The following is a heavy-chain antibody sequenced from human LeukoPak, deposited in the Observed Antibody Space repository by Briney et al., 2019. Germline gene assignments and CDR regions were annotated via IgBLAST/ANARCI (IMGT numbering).Heavy chain of an antibody. CDR1: GFTFSSYA. J-gene: IGHJ4*02. CDR3: ARGGDYYDSGSDYFDY. D-gene: IGHD3-10*01. CDR2: IWYDGSNK. V-gene: IGHV3-33*08. Sequence: PGRSLRLSCAASGFTFSSYAMHWVRQAPGKGLEWVAVIWYDGSNKYHADSVKGRFTISRDNSRNTLYLQMNSLRAEDTAVYYCARGGDYYDSGSDYFDYWGQGTLVTVSS.